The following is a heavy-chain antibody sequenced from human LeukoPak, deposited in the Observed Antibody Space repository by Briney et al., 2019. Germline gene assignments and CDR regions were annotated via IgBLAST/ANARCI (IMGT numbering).Heavy chain of an antibody. CDR2: IIPILGIA. CDR1: GGTFSSYT. Sequence: GSSVKVSCKASGGTFSSYTISWVRQAPGQGLEWMGRIIPILGIANYAQKFQGRVTITADKSTSTAYMELSSLRSEDTAVYYCARGDRTVGFDYWGQGTLVTVSA. D-gene: IGHD4-11*01. V-gene: IGHV1-69*02. J-gene: IGHJ4*02. CDR3: ARGDRTVGFDY.